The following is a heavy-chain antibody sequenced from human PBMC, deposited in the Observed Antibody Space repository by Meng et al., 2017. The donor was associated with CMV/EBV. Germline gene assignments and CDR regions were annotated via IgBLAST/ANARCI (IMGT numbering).Heavy chain of an antibody. V-gene: IGHV3-11*04. CDR3: ASAYGFWSGYRYYFDY. D-gene: IGHD3-3*01. J-gene: IGHJ4*02. CDR2: ISSSGSTI. Sequence: GGSLRLSCAASGFTFSDYYMSWIRQAPGKGLEWVSYISSSGSTIYYADPVKGRFTISRDNAKNSLYLQMNSLRAEDTAVYYCASAYGFWSGYRYYFDYWGQGTLVTVSS. CDR1: GFTFSDYY.